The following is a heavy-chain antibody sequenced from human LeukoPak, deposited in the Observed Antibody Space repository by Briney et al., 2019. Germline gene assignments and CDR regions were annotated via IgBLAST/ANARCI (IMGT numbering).Heavy chain of an antibody. CDR3: AIYARDSSGYSFSGSAFDI. D-gene: IGHD3-22*01. CDR2: IIPIFGTA. J-gene: IGHJ3*02. Sequence: ASVTVSCTASGGTFSSYAISWVRQAPGQGLEWMGGIIPIFGTANYAQKFQGRVTITADESTSTAYMELSSLRSEDTAVYYCAIYARDSSGYSFSGSAFDIWGQGTMVTVSS. V-gene: IGHV1-69*13. CDR1: GGTFSSYA.